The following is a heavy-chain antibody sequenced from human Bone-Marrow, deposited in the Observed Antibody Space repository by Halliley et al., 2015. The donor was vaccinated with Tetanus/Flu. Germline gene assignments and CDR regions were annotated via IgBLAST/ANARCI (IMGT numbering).Heavy chain of an antibody. CDR3: AEEFGHGFHT. J-gene: IGHJ5*02. Sequence: GLEWVSFFFGGGGTYYGDSVKGRFSISRDTSKNMAFLQMNNLRAEATAVYFCAEEFGHGFHTWGQGTLVPVSA. CDR2: FFGGGGT. V-gene: IGHV3-53*01. D-gene: IGHD3-10*01.